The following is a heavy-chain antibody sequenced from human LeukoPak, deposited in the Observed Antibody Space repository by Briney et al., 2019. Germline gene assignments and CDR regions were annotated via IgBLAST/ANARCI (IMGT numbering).Heavy chain of an antibody. CDR1: GFTFSSYA. CDR2: ISGSGGST. Sequence: PGGSLRLSCAASGFTFSSYAMSWVRQAPGKGLEWVSAISGSGGSTYYADSVKGRFTISRDNSKNTLYLQMNSLRAEDTAVYYCARDGGMIRFGGQDVWGQGTTVTVS. D-gene: IGHD3-16*01. V-gene: IGHV3-23*01. J-gene: IGHJ6*02. CDR3: ARDGGMIRFGGQDV.